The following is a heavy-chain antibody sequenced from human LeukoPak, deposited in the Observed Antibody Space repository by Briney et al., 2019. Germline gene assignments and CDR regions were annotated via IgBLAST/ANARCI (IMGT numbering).Heavy chain of an antibody. D-gene: IGHD3-10*01. CDR2: INTDGSSP. J-gene: IGHJ4*02. V-gene: IGHV3-74*01. CDR1: GFTFSAYW. CDR3: VRADYAGTYNSPFDY. Sequence: GGSLRLSCAASGFTFSAYWMHWVRQAPGKGLVWVSRINTDGSSPTYAASVKGRFTISRDTSKNTVYLHMSSLRAEDTAVYYCVRADYAGTYNSPFDYWGQGTLVTVSS.